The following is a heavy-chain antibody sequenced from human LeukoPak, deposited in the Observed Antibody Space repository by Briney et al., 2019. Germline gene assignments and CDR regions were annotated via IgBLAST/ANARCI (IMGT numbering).Heavy chain of an antibody. CDR1: GGSFSGYY. V-gene: IGHV4-34*01. D-gene: IGHD1-1*01. J-gene: IGHJ4*02. CDR3: ARVQRPLDGADY. CDR2: INHSGST. Sequence: SETLSLTCAVYGGSFSGYYWSWIRQPPGKGLEWIGEINHSGSTNYNPSLKSRVTISVGTSKNQFSLKLSSVTAADTAVYYCARVQRPLDGADYWGQGTLVTVSS.